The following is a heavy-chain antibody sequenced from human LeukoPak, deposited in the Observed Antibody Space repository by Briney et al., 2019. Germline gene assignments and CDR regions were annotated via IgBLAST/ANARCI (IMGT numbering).Heavy chain of an antibody. D-gene: IGHD2-8*01. V-gene: IGHV4-61*02. CDR2: IYTSGST. CDR3: ARDLCTNGVCYDAFDI. Sequence: PSETLSLTCTVSGGSMSSGSHYWSWIRQPARKGLEWIGRIYTSGSTNYNPSLKSRVTISVDTSKNQFSLKLSSVTAADTAVYYCARDLCTNGVCYDAFDIWGQGTMVNVSS. J-gene: IGHJ3*02. CDR1: GGSMSSGSHY.